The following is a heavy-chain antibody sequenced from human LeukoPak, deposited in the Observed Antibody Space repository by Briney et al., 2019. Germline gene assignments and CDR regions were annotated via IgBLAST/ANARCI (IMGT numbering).Heavy chain of an antibody. V-gene: IGHV3-49*04. Sequence: GGSLRLSCTASGFTFGDYAMSWVRQAPGKGLEWVGFIRSKAYGGTTEYAASVKGRFTISRDDSKSIAYLQMNSLKTEDTAVYYCTRNHNFGYSSSWYGFDYWGQGTLVTVSS. J-gene: IGHJ4*02. D-gene: IGHD6-13*01. CDR1: GFTFGDYA. CDR2: IRSKAYGGTT. CDR3: TRNHNFGYSSSWYGFDY.